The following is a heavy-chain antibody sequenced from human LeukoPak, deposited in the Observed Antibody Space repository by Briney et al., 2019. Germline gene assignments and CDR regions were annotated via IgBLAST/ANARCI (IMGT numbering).Heavy chain of an antibody. CDR2: IIPIFGTA. CDR3: ARGRGIAVLFDY. CDR1: GGTFSSYA. J-gene: IGHJ4*02. D-gene: IGHD6-19*01. Sequence: GASVKVSCKASGGTFSSYAISWVRQAPGQGLEWMGGIIPIFGTANYAQKFQGRVTITTDESTSTAYMELSSLRSEDTAVYYCARGRGIAVLFDYWRQGTLVTVSS. V-gene: IGHV1-69*05.